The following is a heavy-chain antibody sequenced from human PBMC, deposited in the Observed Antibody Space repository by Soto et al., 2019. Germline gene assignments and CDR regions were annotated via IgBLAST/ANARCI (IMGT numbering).Heavy chain of an antibody. CDR3: ARGLDSESIAVAGSFDY. CDR2: ISGSGGST. D-gene: IGHD6-19*01. CDR1: GLTFSSYA. Sequence: GGSLRLSCAASGLTFSSYAMNWVRQGPGKGLEWVSAISGSGGSTYYADSVKGRFTISRDNSKNTLYLQMNSLRAEDTAVYYCARGLDSESIAVAGSFDYWGQGTLVTVSS. V-gene: IGHV3-23*01. J-gene: IGHJ4*02.